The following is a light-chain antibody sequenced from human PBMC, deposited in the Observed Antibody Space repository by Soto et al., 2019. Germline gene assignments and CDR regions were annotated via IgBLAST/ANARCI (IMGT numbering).Light chain of an antibody. J-gene: IGLJ1*01. CDR1: SSDVGGYNY. CDR2: EVS. V-gene: IGLV2-8*01. Sequence: QSALTQPPSASGSPGQSVTISCTGTSSDVGGYNYVSWYQQHPGKAPKLMIYEVSKRPSGVPDRFSGSKSGNTASLTVSGLTAEDEADYYCRSYAGSNNLGVFGTGTKLTVL. CDR3: RSYAGSNNLGV.